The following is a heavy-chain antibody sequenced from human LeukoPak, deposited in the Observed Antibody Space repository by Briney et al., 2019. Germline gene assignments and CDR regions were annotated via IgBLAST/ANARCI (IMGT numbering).Heavy chain of an antibody. V-gene: IGHV3-23*01. D-gene: IGHD6-19*01. J-gene: IGHJ3*02. CDR2: ISGTGTT. CDR3: APPPSGWYGTGAFDI. CDR1: GFTFSTYD. Sequence: PGGSLRLSCAASGFTFSTYDMSWVRQAPGKGLEFVSAISGTGTTYDADSVKGRFTISRDNSKNTLYLQMNSLRTEDTAVYYCAPPPSGWYGTGAFDIWGQGTMVTVSS.